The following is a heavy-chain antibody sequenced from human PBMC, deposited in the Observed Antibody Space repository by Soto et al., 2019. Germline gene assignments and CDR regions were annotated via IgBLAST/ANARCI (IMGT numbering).Heavy chain of an antibody. CDR1: GFTFSSYA. CDR3: ASVQKGGRYGSGSLFYYYGMDV. V-gene: IGHV3-30-3*01. Sequence: GGSLRLSCAASGFTFSSYAMHWVRQAPGKGLEWVAVISYDGSNKYYADSVKGRFTISRDNSKNTLYLQMNSLRAEDTAVYYCASVQKGGRYGSGSLFYYYGMDVWGHGTTVTVSS. J-gene: IGHJ6*02. CDR2: ISYDGSNK. D-gene: IGHD3-10*01.